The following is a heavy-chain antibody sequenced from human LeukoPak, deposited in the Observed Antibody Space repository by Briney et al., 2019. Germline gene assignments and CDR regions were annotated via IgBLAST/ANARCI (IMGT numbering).Heavy chain of an antibody. V-gene: IGHV1-3*03. CDR1: GYTFTNFV. D-gene: IGHD1-26*01. CDR2: ISAGNGNT. Sequence: GASVKVSCKASGYTFTNFVIHWVRQAPGQSLEWMGWISAGNGNTKYSQEFQGRVTISRDTSATTDYMELSSLTSEDMAVYYCAISNIGTSRNSFDIWGQGTMVTVSS. CDR3: AISNIGTSRNSFDI. J-gene: IGHJ3*02.